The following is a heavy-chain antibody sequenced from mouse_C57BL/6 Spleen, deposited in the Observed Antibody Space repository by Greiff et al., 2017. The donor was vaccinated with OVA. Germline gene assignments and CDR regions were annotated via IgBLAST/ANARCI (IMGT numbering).Heavy chain of an antibody. CDR1: GYTFTSYD. CDR3: ARECGNDEAY. CDR2: IYPRDGST. D-gene: IGHD2-2*01. V-gene: IGHV1-85*01. J-gene: IGHJ3*01. Sequence: QVQLKESGPELVKPGASVKLSCKASGYTFTSYDINWVKQRPGQGLEWIGWIYPRDGSTKYNEKFKGKATLTVDTSSSTAYMELHSLTSEDSAVYCGARECGNDEAYWGQGTLVTVSA.